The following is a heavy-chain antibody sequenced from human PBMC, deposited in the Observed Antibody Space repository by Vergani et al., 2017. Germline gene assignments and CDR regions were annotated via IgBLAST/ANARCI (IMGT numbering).Heavy chain of an antibody. V-gene: IGHV3-23*03. Sequence: EVQLLESGGGLVQPGGSLRLSCAASGFTFSSYAMSWVRQAPGKGLEWVSVIYSGGSSTYYADSVKGRFTISRDNSKNTLYLHMNSLRAEDTAVYYCAKSGVPAGGYYYYMDVWGKGTTVTVSS. CDR2: IYSGGSST. CDR1: GFTFSSYA. J-gene: IGHJ6*03. CDR3: AKSGVPAGGYYYYMDV. D-gene: IGHD2-2*01.